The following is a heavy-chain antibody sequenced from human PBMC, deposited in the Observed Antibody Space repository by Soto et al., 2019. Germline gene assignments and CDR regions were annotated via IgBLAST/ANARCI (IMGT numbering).Heavy chain of an antibody. CDR2: IYHSGST. V-gene: IGHV4-59*12. CDR1: GGSMSTYY. Sequence: SETLSLTCTASGGSMSTYYWNWIRQPPGKGLEWIGYIYHSGSTYYNPSLKSRVTISVDRSKNQFSLKLSSVTAADTAVYYCARVNYDYVWGSYRPYGMDVWGQGTTVTVSS. J-gene: IGHJ6*02. CDR3: ARVNYDYVWGSYRPYGMDV. D-gene: IGHD3-16*02.